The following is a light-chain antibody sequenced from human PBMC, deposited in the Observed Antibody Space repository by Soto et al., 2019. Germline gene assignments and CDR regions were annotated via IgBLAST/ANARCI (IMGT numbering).Light chain of an antibody. V-gene: IGLV2-11*01. CDR1: SSDVGGYNY. Sequence: QSALTQPASVSGSHGQSVTISCTGTSSDVGGYNYVSWYQQHPGKAPKVMIYDVSNRPSGVPDRFSGSKSGNTASLTISGLQAEDEADYYCCSYAGSNTLVFGTGTKLTVL. CDR2: DVS. J-gene: IGLJ1*01. CDR3: CSYAGSNTLV.